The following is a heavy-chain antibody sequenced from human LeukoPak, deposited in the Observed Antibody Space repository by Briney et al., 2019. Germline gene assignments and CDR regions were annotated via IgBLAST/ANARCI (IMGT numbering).Heavy chain of an antibody. CDR2: INQDRSGK. J-gene: IGHJ4*02. Sequence: PGGSLRLSCAASGFTFSNDWMNWVRRAPGQGLEWVANINQDRSGKYYVDSVKGRFTISRDNAKNSLFLQMNSLRAEDTAVYYCARGLRWVDYWGQGTLVTVSS. CDR1: GFTFSNDW. CDR3: ARGLRWVDY. V-gene: IGHV3-7*03. D-gene: IGHD4-23*01.